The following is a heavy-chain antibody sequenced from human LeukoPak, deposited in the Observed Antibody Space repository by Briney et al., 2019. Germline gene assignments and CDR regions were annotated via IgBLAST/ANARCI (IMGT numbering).Heavy chain of an antibody. V-gene: IGHV4-39*01. CDR1: GDSISSSSYY. D-gene: IGHD1-26*01. CDR2: IYYSRST. J-gene: IGHJ4*02. Sequence: SETLSLTCTVSGDSISSSSYYWGWIRQPPGKGLEWIGSIYYSRSTYYNPSLKSRVTISVDTSKNQFSLKLSSVTAADTAVYYCARASPGYRYSGSYRTNFDYWGQGTLVTVSS. CDR3: ARASPGYRYSGSYRTNFDY.